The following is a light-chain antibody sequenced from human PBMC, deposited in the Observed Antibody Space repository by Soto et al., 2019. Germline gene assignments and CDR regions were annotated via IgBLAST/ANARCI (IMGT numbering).Light chain of an antibody. CDR1: QSVSSY. J-gene: IGKJ1*01. CDR3: QQNKDWPGT. CDR2: DAS. Sequence: EIVMTQSPATLSVSPGERATLSCRASQSVSSYLAWFQQKPGQPPRLLIYDASFRATGIPVRFSGSGSGTEFTLTISSLQSEDSGVYYCQQNKDWPGTFGQGTKVDIK. V-gene: IGKV3D-15*01.